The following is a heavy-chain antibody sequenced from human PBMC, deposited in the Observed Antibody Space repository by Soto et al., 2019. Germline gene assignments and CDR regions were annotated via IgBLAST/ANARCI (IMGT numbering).Heavy chain of an antibody. CDR1: GFTFSSYA. D-gene: IGHD4-17*01. CDR3: ATMTTVIIGRWYFDL. CDR2: ISGSGGST. Sequence: EVQLLESGGGLVQPGGSLRLSCAASGFTFSSYAMSWVRQAPGKGLEWVSAISGSGGSTYYADSVKGRFTISRDNSKNTLYLQMNSLRAEDTAVYYCATMTTVIIGRWYFDLWGRGTLVTVSS. J-gene: IGHJ2*01. V-gene: IGHV3-23*01.